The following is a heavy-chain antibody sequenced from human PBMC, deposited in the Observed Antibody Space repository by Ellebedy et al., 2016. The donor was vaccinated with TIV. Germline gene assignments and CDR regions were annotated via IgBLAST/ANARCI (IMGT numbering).Heavy chain of an antibody. CDR2: IWYDGSNK. D-gene: IGHD1-26*01. CDR3: ARDLGSYSVNDAFDI. J-gene: IGHJ3*02. Sequence: GGSLRLXXAASGFTFSSYGMHWVRQAPGKGLEWVAVIWYDGSNKYYADSVKGRFTISRDNSKNTLYLQMNSLRAEDTAVYYCARDLGSYSVNDAFDIWGQGTMVTVSS. V-gene: IGHV3-33*01. CDR1: GFTFSSYG.